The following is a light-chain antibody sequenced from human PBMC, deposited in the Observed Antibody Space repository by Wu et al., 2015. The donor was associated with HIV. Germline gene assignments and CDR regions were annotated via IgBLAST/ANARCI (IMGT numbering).Light chain of an antibody. CDR3: QQYSYWPVT. CDR2: GAS. CDR1: QSVSGK. V-gene: IGKV3-15*01. J-gene: IGKJ5*01. Sequence: EIVMTQSPATLSVSPGERATLSCRASQSVSGKLAWYQQKPGQAPRLLIYGASRRATGISATFSGSGSGTEFTLTISSLQSEDFALYYCQQYSYWPVTFGQGHDWKLN.